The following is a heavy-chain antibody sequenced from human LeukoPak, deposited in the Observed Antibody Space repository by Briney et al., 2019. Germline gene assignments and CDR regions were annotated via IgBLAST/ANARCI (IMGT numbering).Heavy chain of an antibody. Sequence: SVKVSCKASGGTFSSYAISWVRQAPGQGLEWMGGIIPIFGTANYAQKFQGRVTITADESTSTAYMELSSLRSEDTAVYYCARDPYDFWSGSYYYMDVWGKGTTVTVS. CDR1: GGTFSSYA. V-gene: IGHV1-69*13. CDR2: IIPIFGTA. D-gene: IGHD3-3*01. CDR3: ARDPYDFWSGSYYYMDV. J-gene: IGHJ6*03.